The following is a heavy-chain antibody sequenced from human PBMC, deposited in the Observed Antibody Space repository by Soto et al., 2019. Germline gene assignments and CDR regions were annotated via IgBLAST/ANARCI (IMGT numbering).Heavy chain of an antibody. CDR1: GYTFTSYG. D-gene: IGHD3-22*01. CDR2: ISAYNGNT. V-gene: IGHV1-18*04. CDR3: ARDLPHPYYYDSSGYYHDAFDI. Sequence: GASVKVSCKASGYTFTSYGISWVRQAPEQGLEWMGWISAYNGNTNYAQKLQGRVTMTTDTSTSTAYMELRSLRSDDTAVYYCARDLPHPYYYDSSGYYHDAFDIWGQGTMVTVSS. J-gene: IGHJ3*02.